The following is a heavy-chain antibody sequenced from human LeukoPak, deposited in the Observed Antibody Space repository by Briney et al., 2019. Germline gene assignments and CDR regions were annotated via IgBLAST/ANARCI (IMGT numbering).Heavy chain of an antibody. Sequence: NPSETLSLTCTVSGGSISSSSYYWGWIRQPPGKGLEWIGSIYYSGSTYYNPSLKSRVTISVDTSKNQFSLKLSSVTAADTAVYYCARRILTGYYLDYWGQGTLVTVSS. D-gene: IGHD3-9*01. V-gene: IGHV4-39*07. CDR2: IYYSGST. CDR1: GGSISSSSYY. J-gene: IGHJ4*02. CDR3: ARRILTGYYLDY.